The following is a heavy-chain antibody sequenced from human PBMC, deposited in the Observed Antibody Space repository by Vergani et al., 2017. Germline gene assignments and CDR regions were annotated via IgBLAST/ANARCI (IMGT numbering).Heavy chain of an antibody. CDR3: AGEILYDYSNYVLSY. J-gene: IGHJ4*02. V-gene: IGHV3-30*03. D-gene: IGHD4-11*01. CDR2: ISYDGSNK. CDR1: GFTFSSYG. Sequence: QVQLVESGGGVVQPGRSLRLSCAASGFTFSSYGMHWVRQAPGKGLEWVAVISYDGSNKYYADSVKGRFTISRDNSKNTLYLQMNSLRAEDTAVYYCAGEILYDYSNYVLSYWGQGTLVTVSS.